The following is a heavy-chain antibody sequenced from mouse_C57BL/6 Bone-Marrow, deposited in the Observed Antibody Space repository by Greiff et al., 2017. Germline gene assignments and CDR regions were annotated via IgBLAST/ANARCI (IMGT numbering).Heavy chain of an antibody. J-gene: IGHJ3*01. CDR2: IDPSDSYT. CDR1: GYTFTSYW. CDR3: AREYYGP. V-gene: IGHV1-50*01. Sequence: VQLKQPGAELVKPGASVKLSCKASGYTFTSYWMQWVKQRPGQGLEWIGEIDPSDSYTHYNQKFKGKATLTVDTSSSTAYMQLSSLTSEDSAVYYCAREYYGPWAQGTLVTVSA. D-gene: IGHD1-2*01.